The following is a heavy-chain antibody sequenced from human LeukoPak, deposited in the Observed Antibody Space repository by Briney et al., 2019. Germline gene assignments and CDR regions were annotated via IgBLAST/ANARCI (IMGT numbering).Heavy chain of an antibody. V-gene: IGHV3-43D*03. CDR3: AKDWGIRVRGAPRGMDV. CDR1: GFTFDDYA. Sequence: GGSLRLSCAASGFTFDDYAMHWVRQAPGKGLEWVSLISWDGGSTYYADSVKGRFTISRDNSKNSLYLQMNSLRAEDTALYYCAKDWGIRVRGAPRGMDVWGQGTAVTVSS. CDR2: ISWDGGST. J-gene: IGHJ6*02. D-gene: IGHD3-10*01.